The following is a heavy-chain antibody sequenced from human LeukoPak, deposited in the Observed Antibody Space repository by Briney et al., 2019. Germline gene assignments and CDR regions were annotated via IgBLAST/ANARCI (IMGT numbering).Heavy chain of an antibody. V-gene: IGHV3-53*01. D-gene: IGHD3-3*01. Sequence: GGSLRLSCAASGFTVSNNYMSWVRQAPGKKLEWVSDIYSDGTTFYADSVEGRFTISRDNSKNTLYLQMNSLRAEDTAVYHCARYDFILISYFDLWGRGALVTVSS. CDR2: IYSDGTT. J-gene: IGHJ2*01. CDR1: GFTVSNNY. CDR3: ARYDFILISYFDL.